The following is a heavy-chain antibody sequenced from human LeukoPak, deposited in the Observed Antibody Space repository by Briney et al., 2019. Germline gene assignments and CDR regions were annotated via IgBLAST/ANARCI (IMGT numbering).Heavy chain of an antibody. CDR1: GFTFSSYE. CDR3: AKGLTVAGIDY. Sequence: TGGSLRLSCAASGFTFSSYEMNWVRQAPGKGLEWVSYISSSGSTIYYADSVKGRFTISRDNSKNTLYLQMNSLRAEDTAVYYCAKGLTVAGIDYWGQGTLVTVSS. D-gene: IGHD6-19*01. CDR2: ISSSGSTI. V-gene: IGHV3-48*03. J-gene: IGHJ4*02.